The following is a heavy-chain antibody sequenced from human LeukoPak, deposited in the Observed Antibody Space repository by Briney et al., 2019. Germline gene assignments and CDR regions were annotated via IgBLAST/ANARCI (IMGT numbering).Heavy chain of an antibody. CDR1: GGSISSGDYY. Sequence: SQTLSLTCTVSGGSISSGDYYWSWIRQPPGKGLEWIGYIYYSGSTYYHPSLKSRVTISVDTSKNQFSLKLSSVTAADTAVYYCAREADVWGNHYFDYWGQGTLVTVSS. J-gene: IGHJ4*02. CDR3: AREADVWGNHYFDY. V-gene: IGHV4-30-4*01. CDR2: IYYSGST. D-gene: IGHD3-16*01.